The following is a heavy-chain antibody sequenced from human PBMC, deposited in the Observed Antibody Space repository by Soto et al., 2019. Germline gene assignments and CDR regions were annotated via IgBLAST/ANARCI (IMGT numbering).Heavy chain of an antibody. J-gene: IGHJ4*01. V-gene: IGHV4-39*01. D-gene: IGHD2-8*01. Sequence: SETLSLTCAVSGDSITNTFYYWGWIRQPPGKGLEWIASIYYSGTTYYSPSLKSRVAISVDTSKNQVSLKMSSVTAADTAVYYCVRHNVFLTPDYWGHGTRVTVSS. CDR1: GDSITNTFYY. CDR3: VRHNVFLTPDY. CDR2: IYYSGTT.